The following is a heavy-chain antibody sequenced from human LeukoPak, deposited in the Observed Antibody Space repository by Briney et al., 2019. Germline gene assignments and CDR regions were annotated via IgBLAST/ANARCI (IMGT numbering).Heavy chain of an antibody. CDR1: GFTFSSYW. V-gene: IGHV3-49*04. CDR2: IASETYGGTA. Sequence: QPGGSLRLSCAASGFTFSSYWMSWVRQAPGKGLEWVGFIASETYGGTAEYAASVKGRFTISRDDSKSIAYLQMNSLKTEDTAVYYCTRDQTPYYWGQGTLVTVSS. CDR3: TRDQTPYY. J-gene: IGHJ4*02.